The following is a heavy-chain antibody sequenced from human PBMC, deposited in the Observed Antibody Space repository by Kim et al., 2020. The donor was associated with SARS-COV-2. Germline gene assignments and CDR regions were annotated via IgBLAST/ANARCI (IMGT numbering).Heavy chain of an antibody. D-gene: IGHD2-2*01. V-gene: IGHV3-49*04. CDR3: TTHTSTWAFDF. Sequence: GGSLRLSCTGSGFIFGGYGLSWVRQAPGNGLEWVGFIRNKANGGTIEYAASVKGRFTISRDDSKSIAYLQMNSLKTEDTAVYYCTTHTSTWAFDFWGQGTMLTVSS. J-gene: IGHJ3*01. CDR1: GFIFGGYG. CDR2: IRNKANGGTI.